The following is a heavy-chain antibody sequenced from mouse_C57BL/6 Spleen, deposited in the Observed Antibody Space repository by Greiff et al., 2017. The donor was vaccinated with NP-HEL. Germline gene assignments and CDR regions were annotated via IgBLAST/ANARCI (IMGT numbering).Heavy chain of an antibody. CDR1: GFTFSSYG. Sequence: EVHLVESGGDLVKPGGSLKLSCAASGFTFSSYGMSWVRQTPDKRLEWVATISSGGSYTYYPDSVKGRFTISRDNAKNTLYLQMSSLKSEDTAMYYCARHPLKPLYFDYWGQGTTLTVSS. J-gene: IGHJ2*01. V-gene: IGHV5-6*01. CDR2: ISSGGSYT. CDR3: ARHPLKPLYFDY.